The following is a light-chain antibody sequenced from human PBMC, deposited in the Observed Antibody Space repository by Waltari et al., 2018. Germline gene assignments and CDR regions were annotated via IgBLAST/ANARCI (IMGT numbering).Light chain of an antibody. V-gene: IGKV1-5*03. CDR2: KAS. J-gene: IGKJ5*01. CDR3: QQYKRYSS. CDR1: QSISYS. Sequence: DIQMAQSPSTLSASVGDRVTITCRASQSISYSLAWYQQKPGKAPKLLIYKASTLEGGVPSRFSGSGSGTEFTLTITSLQPDDFATYYCQQYKRYSSFGQGTRLEI.